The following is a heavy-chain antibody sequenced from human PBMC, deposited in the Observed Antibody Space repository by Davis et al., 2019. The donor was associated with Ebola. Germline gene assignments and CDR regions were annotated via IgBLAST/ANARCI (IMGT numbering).Heavy chain of an antibody. CDR3: AREEYYYDSSGYYCRAFDI. Sequence: GESLKISCAASGFTFSSYWMSWVRQAPGKGLEWVANIKQDGSEKYYVDSVKGRFTISRDNAKNSLYLQMNSLRAEDTAVYYCAREEYYYDSSGYYCRAFDIRGQGTMVTVSS. V-gene: IGHV3-7*03. CDR2: IKQDGSEK. D-gene: IGHD3-22*01. J-gene: IGHJ3*02. CDR1: GFTFSSYW.